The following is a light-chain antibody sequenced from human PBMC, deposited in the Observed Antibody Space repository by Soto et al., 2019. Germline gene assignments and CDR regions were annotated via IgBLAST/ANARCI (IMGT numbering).Light chain of an antibody. CDR1: SSDVGYDNY. CDR2: EVS. Sequence: QSALTQPASMSGSPGQSITISCTGTSSDVGYDNYVSWFQQHPGKAPKLMIYEVSRRPSGVSNRFSGSKSANTASLTISGLQAEDEADYYCTSHTASSTWVFGGGTKLTVL. CDR3: TSHTASSTWV. J-gene: IGLJ3*02. V-gene: IGLV2-14*01.